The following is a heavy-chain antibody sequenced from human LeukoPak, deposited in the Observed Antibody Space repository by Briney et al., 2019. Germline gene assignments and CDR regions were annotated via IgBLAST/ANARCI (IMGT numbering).Heavy chain of an antibody. J-gene: IGHJ6*03. D-gene: IGHD3-22*01. Sequence: SETLSLTCAVYGGSFSGYYWSWIRQPPGKGLEWIGEINHSGSTNYNPSLKSRVTISVDTSKNQFSLKLSSVTAADTAVYYCASRARYSSGYKYYYYYYMDVWGKGTTVTISS. CDR1: GGSFSGYY. CDR2: INHSGST. CDR3: ASRARYSSGYKYYYYYYMDV. V-gene: IGHV4-34*01.